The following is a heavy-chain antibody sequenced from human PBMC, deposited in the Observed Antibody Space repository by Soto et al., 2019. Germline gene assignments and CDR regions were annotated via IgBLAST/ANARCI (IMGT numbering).Heavy chain of an antibody. D-gene: IGHD2-15*01. J-gene: IGHJ4*02. CDR2: IIPIFGTA. Sequence: QVQLVQSGAEVKKPGSSVKVSCKASGGTFSSYAISWVRQAPGQGLEWMGGIIPIFGTANYAQKFQGRVTITADESTSTAYMELSSLRSEDTAVYYCAREVAWVVAAHSGTYFDYWGQGTLVTVSS. CDR1: GGTFSSYA. V-gene: IGHV1-69*01. CDR3: AREVAWVVAAHSGTYFDY.